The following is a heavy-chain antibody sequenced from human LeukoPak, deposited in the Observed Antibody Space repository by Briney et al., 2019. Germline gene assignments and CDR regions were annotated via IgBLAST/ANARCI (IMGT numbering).Heavy chain of an antibody. V-gene: IGHV3-30*04. CDR2: ISYDGSNK. J-gene: IGHJ3*02. D-gene: IGHD3-22*01. Sequence: GGSLRLSCAASGFTFSSYAMHWVRQAPGKGLEWMSVISYDGSNKYFADSVKGRFTISRDNSKNTLYLQMNSLRGEDTAVYYCARDGERYYYDSSGYRGAFDIWGQGTMVTVSS. CDR3: ARDGERYYYDSSGYRGAFDI. CDR1: GFTFSSYA.